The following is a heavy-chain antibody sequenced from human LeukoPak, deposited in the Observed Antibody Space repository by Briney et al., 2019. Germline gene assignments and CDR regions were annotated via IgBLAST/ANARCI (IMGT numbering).Heavy chain of an antibody. J-gene: IGHJ4*01. CDR3: STDPRLLMY. D-gene: IGHD2-8*01. Sequence: GGSLRLSCAVSGFTVSGNYMTWIRQTPGKGLEWLAYISGSGSDIYYADSVKGRFTISRDNAKNSLYLQMNSLRPEDTALYYCSTDPRLLMYWGHGTLVTVSS. CDR2: ISGSGSDI. V-gene: IGHV3-11*01. CDR1: GFTVSGNY.